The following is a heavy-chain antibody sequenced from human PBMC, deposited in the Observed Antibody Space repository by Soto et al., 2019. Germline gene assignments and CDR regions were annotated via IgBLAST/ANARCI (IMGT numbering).Heavy chain of an antibody. Sequence: QVQLVESGGGVVQPGRSLRLSCAASGFTFSSYGMHWVRQAPGKGLEWVAVISYDGSNKYYADSVKGRFTISRDNSKHPLYLQMNSLRAEDTAVYYCAKDGGLRYFDWLPTDWGQGTLVTVSS. D-gene: IGHD3-9*01. CDR2: ISYDGSNK. V-gene: IGHV3-30*18. CDR1: GFTFSSYG. J-gene: IGHJ4*02. CDR3: AKDGGLRYFDWLPTD.